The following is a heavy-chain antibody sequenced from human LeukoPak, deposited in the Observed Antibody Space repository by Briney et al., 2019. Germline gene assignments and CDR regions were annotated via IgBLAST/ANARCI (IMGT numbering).Heavy chain of an antibody. Sequence: GGSLRLSCAASGFTFSSYAMSWVRQAPGKGLEWVSAISGSGGSTYYADSVKGRFTISRDNSKNTLYLQMNSLRAEDTAVYYCAKGNPRTYYYDSSGYANAFDIWGQGTMVTVSS. J-gene: IGHJ3*02. D-gene: IGHD3-22*01. CDR3: AKGNPRTYYYDSSGYANAFDI. V-gene: IGHV3-23*01. CDR1: GFTFSSYA. CDR2: ISGSGGST.